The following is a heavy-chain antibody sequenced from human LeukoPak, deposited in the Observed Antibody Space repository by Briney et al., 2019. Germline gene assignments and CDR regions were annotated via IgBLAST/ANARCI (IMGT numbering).Heavy chain of an antibody. Sequence: ASVKVSCKASGGTFSSYAISWVRQAPGRGLEWMGGIIPIFGTANYAQKFQGRVTITTDESTSTAYMELSSLRSEDTAVYYCARDRCSSTSCYEGGFDYWGQGTLVTVSS. V-gene: IGHV1-69*05. CDR1: GGTFSSYA. CDR3: ARDRCSSTSCYEGGFDY. J-gene: IGHJ4*02. D-gene: IGHD2-2*01. CDR2: IIPIFGTA.